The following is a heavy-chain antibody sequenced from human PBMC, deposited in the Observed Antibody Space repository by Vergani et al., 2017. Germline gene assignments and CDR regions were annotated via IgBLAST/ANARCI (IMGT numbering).Heavy chain of an antibody. Sequence: EVQLVESGGGLVQPGRSLRLSCAASGFTFDDYAMHWVRQAPGKGLEWVSGSNWNSDSIAYADSVKGRFTISRDNAKNSLYLQMKSLRAEDTALYYCVKDIAASGNYWYFDLWGRGTLVTVSS. CDR1: GFTFDDYA. D-gene: IGHD6-13*01. J-gene: IGHJ2*01. V-gene: IGHV3-9*01. CDR3: VKDIAASGNYWYFDL. CDR2: SNWNSDSI.